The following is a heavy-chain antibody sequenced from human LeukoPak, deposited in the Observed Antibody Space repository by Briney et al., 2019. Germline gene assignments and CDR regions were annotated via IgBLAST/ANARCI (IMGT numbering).Heavy chain of an antibody. CDR2: ISTSSSYR. CDR3: ARDGVVCGGDCYSYYYYYYGMDV. CDR1: GFTFSDYY. J-gene: IGHJ6*02. Sequence: GGSLRLSCAASGFTFSDYYMSWIRQAPGKGLEWVSYISTSSSYRNYADSVKGRFTISRDNAKNSLYLQMNSLRAEDTAVYYCARDGVVCGGDCYSYYYYYYGMDVWGQGTTVTVSS. V-gene: IGHV3-11*06. D-gene: IGHD2-21*02.